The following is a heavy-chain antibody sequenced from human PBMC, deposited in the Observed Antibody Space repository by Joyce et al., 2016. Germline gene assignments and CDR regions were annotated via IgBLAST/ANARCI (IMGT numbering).Heavy chain of an antibody. Sequence: EVQLVQSGAEVKKPGESLKISCKGSGYSFTTYWIGWVRQMPGKGLEWMGTIYLGDSKITYSPSFQGQVTISADKSINTAYLQWSSLKASDTAMYYCARRLTGPFDYWGQGTLVTVSS. CDR1: GYSFTTYW. V-gene: IGHV5-51*01. CDR2: IYLGDSKI. CDR3: ARRLTGPFDY. D-gene: IGHD3-9*01. J-gene: IGHJ4*02.